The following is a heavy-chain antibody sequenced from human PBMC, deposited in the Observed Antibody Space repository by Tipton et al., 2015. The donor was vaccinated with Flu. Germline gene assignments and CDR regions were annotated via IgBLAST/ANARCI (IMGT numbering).Heavy chain of an antibody. J-gene: IGHJ3*02. CDR2: IKSKTDGGTT. D-gene: IGHD3-10*01. Sequence: SLRLSCAAAGFTFSNAWMSWVRQAPGKGLEWVGRIKSKTDGGTTDYAAPVKGRFTISRDDSKNTLYLQMNSLKTEDTAVYYCTTGRGRGNIDIWGQGTMVTVSS. CDR1: GFTFSNAW. CDR3: TTGRGRGNIDI. V-gene: IGHV3-15*01.